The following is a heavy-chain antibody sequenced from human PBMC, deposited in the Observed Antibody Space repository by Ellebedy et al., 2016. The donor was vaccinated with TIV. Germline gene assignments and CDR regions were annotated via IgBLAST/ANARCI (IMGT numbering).Heavy chain of an antibody. CDR1: GGSIRNYY. J-gene: IGHJ4*02. CDR2: MHYSGSS. D-gene: IGHD2-2*01. Sequence: MPSETLSLTCTVSGGSIRNYYCTWIRQPPGNGLEWIGHMHYSGSSNYNPSLKSRVTMSIDTSKNQFSLKMSSVTAADTAVYYCAASESADSDYWGPGTLVTV. V-gene: IGHV4-59*01. CDR3: AASESADSDY.